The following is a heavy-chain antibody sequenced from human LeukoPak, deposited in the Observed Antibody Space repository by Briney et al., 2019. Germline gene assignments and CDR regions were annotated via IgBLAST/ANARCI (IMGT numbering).Heavy chain of an antibody. J-gene: IGHJ4*02. CDR3: ARVGPTGLTRFDY. V-gene: IGHV4-31*03. Sequence: SETLSLTCTVSGSSISSGGYYWSWIRQHPGKGLEWIGYIYYSGSTYYNPSLKSRVTISVDTSKNQFSLKLSSVTAADTAVYYCARVGPTGLTRFDYWGQGTLVTVSS. D-gene: IGHD4-17*01. CDR2: IYYSGST. CDR1: GSSISSGGYY.